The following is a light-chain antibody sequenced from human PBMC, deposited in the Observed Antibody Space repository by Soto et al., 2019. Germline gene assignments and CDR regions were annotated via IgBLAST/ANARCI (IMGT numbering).Light chain of an antibody. CDR1: SSNIGAGYN. CDR3: QSFDSSLSASV. J-gene: IGLJ2*01. CDR2: GNN. Sequence: QAVVTQPPSVSGAPGQRVTISCTGSSSNIGAGYNVHWYQQLPGTAPKLLIYGNNNRPSGVPDRFSGSKSGTSASLVITGLQAEDEADYYCQSFDSSLSASVFGGGTKSPS. V-gene: IGLV1-40*01.